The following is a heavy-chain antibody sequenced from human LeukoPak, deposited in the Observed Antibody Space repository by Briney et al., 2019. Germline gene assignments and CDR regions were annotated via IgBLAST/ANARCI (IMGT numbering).Heavy chain of an antibody. Sequence: GGYLRLSCAASGFTFSSYGMHWVRQAPGKGLEWVAVISYDGSNKYYADSVKGRFTISRDNSKNTLYLQMNSLRAEDTAVYYCARGSPLSLGDSEPFDYWGQGTLVTVSS. CDR3: ARGSPLSLGDSEPFDY. V-gene: IGHV3-30*19. J-gene: IGHJ4*02. CDR1: GFTFSSYG. D-gene: IGHD4-17*01. CDR2: ISYDGSNK.